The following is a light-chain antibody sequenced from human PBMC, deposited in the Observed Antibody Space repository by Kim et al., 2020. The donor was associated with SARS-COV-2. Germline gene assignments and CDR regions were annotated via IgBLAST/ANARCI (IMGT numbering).Light chain of an antibody. Sequence: IRITQSPSSLSASTGDRVTITCRASQGISSYLAWYQQKPGKAPKLLIYAASTLQSGVPSRFSGSGSGTDFTLTISCLQSEDFATYYCQQYYSYPWTFGQGTKVDIK. V-gene: IGKV1-8*01. CDR1: QGISSY. CDR2: AAS. CDR3: QQYYSYPWT. J-gene: IGKJ1*01.